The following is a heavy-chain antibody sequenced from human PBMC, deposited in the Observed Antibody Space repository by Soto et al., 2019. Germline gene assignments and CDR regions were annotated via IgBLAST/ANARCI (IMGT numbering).Heavy chain of an antibody. Sequence: QVQLVQSGAEVQKPGSSVKVSCKASGGTFSSYAISWVRQAPGQGLEWMGGIIPIFGTANYAQKFQGRVTITADKSTSTAYMELSSLRSEDTAVYYCARGYCSGGSCSRGGYYFDYWGQGTLVTVSS. V-gene: IGHV1-69*06. CDR3: ARGYCSGGSCSRGGYYFDY. CDR2: IIPIFGTA. CDR1: GGTFSSYA. D-gene: IGHD2-15*01. J-gene: IGHJ4*02.